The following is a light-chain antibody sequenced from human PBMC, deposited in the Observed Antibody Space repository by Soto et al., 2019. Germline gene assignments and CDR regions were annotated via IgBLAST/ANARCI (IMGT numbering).Light chain of an antibody. Sequence: QSALTQPASVSGSPGQSITISCTGTSSDVGSYNLVSWYQQHPGKAPKLMIYEGSKRPSGVSNRFSGSKSGNTASLTISGLQAEDEADYYCGSYTNTTYVFGTGTKVTVL. CDR2: EGS. J-gene: IGLJ1*01. V-gene: IGLV2-14*02. CDR3: GSYTNTTYV. CDR1: SSDVGSYNL.